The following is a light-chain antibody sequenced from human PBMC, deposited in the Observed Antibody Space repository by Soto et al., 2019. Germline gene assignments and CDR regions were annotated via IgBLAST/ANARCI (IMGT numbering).Light chain of an antibody. CDR1: QSVGIRF. CDR2: DAS. J-gene: IGKJ1*01. CDR3: QQRPYSLT. V-gene: IGKV3D-20*02. Sequence: EIELTQSPCPLSLSPGERATLSCRASQSVGIRFLAWYQQKPGQAPRLLIYDASTRATGIPARFSGSGSGTDFTLTSSIHEPEYSAVYCCQQRPYSLTFGQGTKVDI.